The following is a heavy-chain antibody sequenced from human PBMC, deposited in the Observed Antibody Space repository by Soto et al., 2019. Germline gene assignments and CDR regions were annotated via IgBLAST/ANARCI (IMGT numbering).Heavy chain of an antibody. CDR3: AKDQTLNSGSYIYGMDV. CDR1: GFTFTSYA. Sequence: PGGSLRLSCAASGFTFTSYAMSCVRQAPGKGLEWVSAISGSGGSTYYADSVKGRFTISRDNSKNTLYLQMNSLRAEDTAVYYCAKDQTLNSGSYIYGMDVWGQGTTVTVSS. J-gene: IGHJ6*02. D-gene: IGHD1-26*01. V-gene: IGHV3-23*01. CDR2: ISGSGGST.